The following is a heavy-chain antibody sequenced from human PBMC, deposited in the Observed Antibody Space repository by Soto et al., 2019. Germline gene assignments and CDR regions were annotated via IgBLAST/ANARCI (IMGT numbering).Heavy chain of an antibody. J-gene: IGHJ3*02. CDR2: IYYSGST. CDR1: GGSISSSSYY. D-gene: IGHD3-22*01. V-gene: IGHV4-39*01. CDR3: ARRGLFHVNAFDI. Sequence: QLQLQESGPGLVKPSETLSLTCTVSGGSISSSSYYWGWIRQPPGKGLEWIGSIYYSGSTYYNPSLKRRVTISVDTSQTPFSLKLSSVTAADTAVEYCARRGLFHVNAFDIWGQGTMVTVSS.